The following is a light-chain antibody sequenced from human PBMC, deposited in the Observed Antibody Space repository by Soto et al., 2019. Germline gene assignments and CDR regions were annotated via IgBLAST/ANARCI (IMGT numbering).Light chain of an antibody. Sequence: CALTQPASVSGSPGQSITISCTGTSRDIGTSNLVSWYQQYPGKAPKLMIYEVTKRPSGISYRFSGSKSGNTASLTISCLQPEDEADHSCYEFTVLSPFLFVWGAGT. CDR1: SRDIGTSNL. V-gene: IGLV2-23*02. J-gene: IGLJ1*01. CDR3: YEFTVLSPFLFV. CDR2: EVT.